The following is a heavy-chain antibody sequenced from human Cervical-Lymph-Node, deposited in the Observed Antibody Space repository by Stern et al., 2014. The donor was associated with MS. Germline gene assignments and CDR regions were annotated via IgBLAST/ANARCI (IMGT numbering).Heavy chain of an antibody. Sequence: QVQLVQSGAEVKKPGSSVKVSCKASGGTFSSFDISWVRQAPGQGLEWMGGIIPKFGSTNYTQKFQDRVTITADKSTNTAYMEVSNLRSDDTAVYNDWQPLDTYYFEYWGQGTLVTVSS. D-gene: IGHD6-13*01. V-gene: IGHV1-69*06. CDR2: IIPKFGST. J-gene: IGHJ4*02. CDR3: WQPLDTYYFEY. CDR1: GGTFSSFD.